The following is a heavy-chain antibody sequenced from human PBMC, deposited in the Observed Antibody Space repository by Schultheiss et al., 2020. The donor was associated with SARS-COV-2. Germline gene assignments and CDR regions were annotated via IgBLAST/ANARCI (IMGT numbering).Heavy chain of an antibody. V-gene: IGHV3-30*04. Sequence: GESLKISCAASGFTFSSYAMHWVRQAPGKGLEWVAVISYDGRNKFYGDSAKGRFTISRDTSKNTLYLQMNSLRTEDTAVYYCAKALYSYTSGSYTAYGMDVWGQGTTVTVSS. D-gene: IGHD3-10*01. J-gene: IGHJ6*02. CDR2: ISYDGRNK. CDR3: AKALYSYTSGSYTAYGMDV. CDR1: GFTFSSYA.